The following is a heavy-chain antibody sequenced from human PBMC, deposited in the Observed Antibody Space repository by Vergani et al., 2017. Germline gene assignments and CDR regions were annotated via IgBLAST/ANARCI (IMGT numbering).Heavy chain of an antibody. CDR3: AKHFRGWGIDY. D-gene: IGHD3-16*01. J-gene: IGHJ4*02. Sequence: QVQLVESGGGVVQRGGSLRLSCATSGFTLSNYDMQWIRQGPGKGLEFVAFIQFDGSNQYYAYSVKGRFTFSRDLSENTLYLQMNSLRTDDTATYYCAKHFRGWGIDYWGQGTQVIVSS. CDR2: IQFDGSNQ. CDR1: GFTLSNYD. V-gene: IGHV3-30*02.